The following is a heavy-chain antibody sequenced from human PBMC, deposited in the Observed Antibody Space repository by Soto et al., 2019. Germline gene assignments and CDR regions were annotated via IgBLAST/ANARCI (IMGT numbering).Heavy chain of an antibody. CDR2: INAEGSIT. D-gene: IGHD1-26*01. CDR1: GFSFSGYW. Sequence: GGSLRLSCAASGFSFSGYWMHWVRQAPGKGLVWVSRINAEGSITHYADSVKGRFTISRDNAKNTLYLQMNSLETEDTAVYYCTTSSYGSYYYWGQGTLVTVSS. CDR3: TTSSYGSYYY. J-gene: IGHJ4*02. V-gene: IGHV3-74*01.